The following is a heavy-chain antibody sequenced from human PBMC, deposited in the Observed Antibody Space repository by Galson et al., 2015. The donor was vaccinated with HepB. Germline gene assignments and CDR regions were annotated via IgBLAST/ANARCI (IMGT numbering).Heavy chain of an antibody. V-gene: IGHV4-39*01. CDR3: TRSSDVVSTYY. CDR2: MYYSGST. J-gene: IGHJ4*02. CDR1: GGSISSSTYY. Sequence: TLSLTCTVSGGSISSSTYYWGRIRQPPGKGLEWIGSMYYSGSTYYNPSLKSRITISVDTSKNLFSLNLRSVTAADTAVYYCTRSSDVVSTYYWGQGTLVTVS. D-gene: IGHD5/OR15-5a*01.